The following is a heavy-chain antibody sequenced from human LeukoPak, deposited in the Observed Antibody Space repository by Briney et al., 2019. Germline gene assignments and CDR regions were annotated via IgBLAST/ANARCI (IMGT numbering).Heavy chain of an antibody. CDR2: ISGSAGST. V-gene: IGHV3-23*01. CDR1: GFTFSDYY. CDR3: ARDGGARDGYSLDY. D-gene: IGHD5-24*01. Sequence: PGGSLRLSCAASGFTFSDYYMSWIRQAPGKGLEWVSAISGSAGSTYYADSVKGRFTVSRDNSRNTLYLQMNSLRADDTAVYYCARDGGARDGYSLDYWGQGTLVTVSS. J-gene: IGHJ4*02.